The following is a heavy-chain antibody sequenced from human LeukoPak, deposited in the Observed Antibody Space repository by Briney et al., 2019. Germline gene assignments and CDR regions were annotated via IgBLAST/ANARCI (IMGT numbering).Heavy chain of an antibody. CDR3: AKAAVTMIGVGDAFDI. J-gene: IGHJ3*02. CDR2: VSGGGVST. CDR1: GGSISSYY. Sequence: ETLSLTCTVSGGSISSYYWSWIRQPPGKGLEWVSSVSGGGVSTYYADAVKGRFTISRDNSKNTLYLQMNTLRAEDTAVYHCAKAAVTMIGVGDAFDIRGQGTRVTVSS. V-gene: IGHV3-23*01. D-gene: IGHD3-22*01.